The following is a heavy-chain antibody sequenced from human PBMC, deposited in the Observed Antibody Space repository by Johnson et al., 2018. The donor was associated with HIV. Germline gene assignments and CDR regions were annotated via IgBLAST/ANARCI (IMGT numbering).Heavy chain of an antibody. CDR3: ASSAHDAFDI. J-gene: IGHJ3*02. D-gene: IGHD2-2*01. CDR1: GFTFSDYY. V-gene: IGHV3-11*04. CDR2: IRTSSSTI. Sequence: VQLVESGGGLVKPGGSLRLSCAASGFTFSDYYMSWIRQAPGKGPEWISYIRTSSSTIYYADSVKGRFTISRDNSKNTLYLQMNSLRAEDTAVYYCASSAHDAFDIWGQGTMVTVSS.